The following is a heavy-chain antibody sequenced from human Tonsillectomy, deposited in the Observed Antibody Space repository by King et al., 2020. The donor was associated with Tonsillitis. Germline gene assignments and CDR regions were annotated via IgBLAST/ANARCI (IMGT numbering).Heavy chain of an antibody. CDR3: ARVGTTMTTTYYFDY. D-gene: IGHD4-17*01. J-gene: IGHJ4*02. V-gene: IGHV1-69*01. Sequence: QLVQSGAEVKKPGSSVKVSCKASGGTFRSYAISWVRQAPGQGLEWMGGIIPMFGTTNYAQKFQGRVTITENESTSTAYMELNSLRSEDTAVSYCARVGTTMTTTYYFDYWGQGTLVTVSS. CDR1: GGTFRSYA. CDR2: IIPMFGTT.